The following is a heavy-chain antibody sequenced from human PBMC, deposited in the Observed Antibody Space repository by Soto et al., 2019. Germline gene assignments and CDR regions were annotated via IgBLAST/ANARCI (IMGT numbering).Heavy chain of an antibody. CDR2: INPSGGST. Sequence: ASVKVSCKASGYTFTSYYMHWVLQAPGQGLEWMGIINPSGGSTSYAQKFQGRVTMTRDTSTSTVYMELSSLRPEDTAVYYCARAFYGDYGQGQNWFDPWGQGTLVTVSS. CDR1: GYTFTSYY. CDR3: ARAFYGDYGQGQNWFDP. J-gene: IGHJ5*02. V-gene: IGHV1-46*01. D-gene: IGHD4-17*01.